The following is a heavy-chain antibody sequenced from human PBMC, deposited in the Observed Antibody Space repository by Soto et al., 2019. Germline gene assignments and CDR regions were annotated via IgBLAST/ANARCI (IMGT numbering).Heavy chain of an antibody. CDR1: GITFSDHY. D-gene: IGHD3-22*01. Sequence: PGGSLRLSCAASGITFSDHYMSWIRQAPGKGLEWVSYISGSGSSTNYADSVKGRFTISRDNAKNSLFLQMNSLRDEDTAVYYCGTLHYYAVDYWGQGNLVTVSS. CDR2: ISGSGSST. J-gene: IGHJ4*02. V-gene: IGHV3-11*03. CDR3: GTLHYYAVDY.